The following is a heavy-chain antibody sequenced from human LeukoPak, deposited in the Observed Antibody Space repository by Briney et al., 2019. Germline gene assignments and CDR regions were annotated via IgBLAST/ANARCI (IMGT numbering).Heavy chain of an antibody. J-gene: IGHJ4*02. CDR2: ISSSSNYI. V-gene: IGHV3-21*01. CDR3: ARDPGYSGSGGY. D-gene: IGHD5-12*01. CDR1: GFSFSSYS. Sequence: GGSLRLSCAASGFSFSSYSMKWVRQAPGKGLEWVSSISSSSNYIYYADSVKGRFTISRDNAKNSLYLQMNSLRAEDTAVYYCARDPGYSGSGGYWGQGTLVTVSS.